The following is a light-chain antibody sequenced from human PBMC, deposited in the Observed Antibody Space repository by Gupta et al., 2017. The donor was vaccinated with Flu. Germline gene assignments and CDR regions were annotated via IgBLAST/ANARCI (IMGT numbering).Light chain of an antibody. V-gene: IGLV1-47*01. CDR2: RNN. CDR3: AAWDDSLSGQV. Sequence: VLPQPPSASGTPVQRVSADSSASSANIGSNYVYWYQQLPGTAPKLLIYRNNQRPSGVPDRFSGSKSGTSASLAISGLRSEDEADYYCAAWDDSLSGQVFGGGTKLTVL. CDR1: SANIGSNY. J-gene: IGLJ3*02.